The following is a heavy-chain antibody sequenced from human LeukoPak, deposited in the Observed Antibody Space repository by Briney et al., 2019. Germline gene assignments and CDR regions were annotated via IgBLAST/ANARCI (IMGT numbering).Heavy chain of an antibody. CDR2: INPNSGGT. V-gene: IGHV1-2*02. D-gene: IGHD4-17*01. CDR3: ARLRGDRTPSLDY. J-gene: IGHJ4*02. CDR1: GYTFTGYY. Sequence: ASVKVSCTASGYTFTGYYMHWVRQAPGQGLEWMGWINPNSGGTNYAQKFQGRVTMTRDTSISTAYMELSRLRSDDTAVYYCARLRGDRTPSLDYWGQGTLVTVSS.